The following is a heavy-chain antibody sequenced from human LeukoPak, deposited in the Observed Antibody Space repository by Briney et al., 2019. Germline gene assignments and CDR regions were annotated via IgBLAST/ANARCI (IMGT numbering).Heavy chain of an antibody. CDR3: ASRGIAAAGTDY. J-gene: IGHJ4*02. CDR2: IYFSGST. D-gene: IGHD6-13*01. V-gene: IGHV4-30-4*01. Sequence: SETLSLTCTVSGGSIISDDYYWSWIRQPPGKGLEWIGYIYFSGSTYYNPSLESRVTISLDTSKNQFSLKLSSVTAADTAVYYCASRGIAAAGTDYWGQGTLVTVSS. CDR1: GGSIISDDYY.